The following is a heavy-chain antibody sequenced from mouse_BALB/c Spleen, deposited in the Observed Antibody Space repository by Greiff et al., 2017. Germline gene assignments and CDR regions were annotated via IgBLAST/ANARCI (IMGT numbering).Heavy chain of an antibody. CDR3: ARRYRYDGNYYAMDY. V-gene: IGHV5-6*01. J-gene: IGHJ4*01. CDR2: ISSGGSYT. Sequence: EVHLVESGGDLVKPGGSLKLSCAASGFTFSSYGMSWVRQTPDKRLEWVATISSGGSYTYYPDSVKGRFTISRDNAKNTLYLQMSSLKSEDTAMYYCARRYRYDGNYYAMDYWGQGTSVTVSS. CDR1: GFTFSSYG. D-gene: IGHD2-14*01.